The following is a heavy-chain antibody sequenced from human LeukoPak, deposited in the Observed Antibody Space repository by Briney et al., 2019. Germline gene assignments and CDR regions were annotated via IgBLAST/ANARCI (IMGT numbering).Heavy chain of an antibody. Sequence: SETLSLTCAVYGGSFSGYYWSWIRQPPGKGLEWIGEINHSGSTNYNPSLKSRVTISVDTSKNQFSLKLSSVTAADTAVYYCARGRGLYLDYWGQGTLVTVSS. CDR1: GGSFSGYY. CDR3: ARGRGLYLDY. CDR2: INHSGST. V-gene: IGHV4-34*01. J-gene: IGHJ4*02.